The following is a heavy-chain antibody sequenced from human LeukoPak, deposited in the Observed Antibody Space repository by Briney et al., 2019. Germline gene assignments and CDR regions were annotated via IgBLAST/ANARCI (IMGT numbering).Heavy chain of an antibody. J-gene: IGHJ5*02. CDR2: ISYDGSNK. CDR3: AKDPYYASSPWFDP. V-gene: IGHV3-30-3*01. CDR1: GFTFSSYA. D-gene: IGHD3-22*01. Sequence: GGSLRLSCAASGFTFSSYAMHWVRQAPSKGLEWVAVISYDGSNKYYADSVKGRFTISRDNSKNTLCLQMNSLRAEDTAVYYCAKDPYYASSPWFDPWGQGTLVTVSS.